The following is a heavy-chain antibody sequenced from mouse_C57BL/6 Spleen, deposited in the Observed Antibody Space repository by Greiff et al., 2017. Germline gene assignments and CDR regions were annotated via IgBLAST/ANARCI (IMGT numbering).Heavy chain of an antibody. CDR3: ARGGTMVTTGFAY. J-gene: IGHJ3*01. D-gene: IGHD2-2*01. Sequence: QVQLQQSGAELVRPGASVKLSCKASGYTFTDYYIHWVKQRPGPGLEWIARIYPGSGNTYYNEKFKGKATLTAEKSSSTAYLQLSSLTSEDAAVYFCARGGTMVTTGFAYWGQGTLVTVSA. CDR2: IYPGSGNT. V-gene: IGHV1-76*01. CDR1: GYTFTDYY.